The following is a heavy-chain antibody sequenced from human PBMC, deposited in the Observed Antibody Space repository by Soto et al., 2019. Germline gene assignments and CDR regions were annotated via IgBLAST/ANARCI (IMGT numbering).Heavy chain of an antibody. J-gene: IGHJ6*02. D-gene: IGHD2-8*01. CDR1: GYTFSRYG. CDR2: VSGYNGDT. CDR3: AKNGQPPYYYYGMDV. Sequence: VKVSCKASGYTFSRYGISWVRQAPGQGLEWMGWVSGYNGDTKYAQKVQGRVTMTIDTSTYTAYMELRSLTSDDTAIYYCAKNGQPPYYYYGMDVWGQGTTVTVSS. V-gene: IGHV1-18*01.